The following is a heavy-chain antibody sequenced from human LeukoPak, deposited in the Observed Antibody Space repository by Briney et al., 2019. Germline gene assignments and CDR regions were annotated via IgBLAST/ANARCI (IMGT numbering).Heavy chain of an antibody. Sequence: GGSLRLSCAASGFTFSSYTMNWVRQAPGKGLEWISYINSGGNTVYYADSVKGRFTVSRDNGENSLYLQMDSLRAEDTAVYYCARVYYASGIYYKEVYFHHWGQGTLVTVSS. J-gene: IGHJ1*01. CDR1: GFTFSSYT. CDR2: INSGGNTV. D-gene: IGHD3-10*01. V-gene: IGHV3-48*04. CDR3: ARVYYASGIYYKEVYFHH.